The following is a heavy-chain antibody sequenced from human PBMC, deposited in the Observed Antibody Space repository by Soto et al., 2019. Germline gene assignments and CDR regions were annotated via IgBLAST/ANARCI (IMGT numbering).Heavy chain of an antibody. CDR1: GSSISSFTYY. V-gene: IGHV4-39*01. CDR3: ARRERYYGSPGWFDP. CDR2: VYYNENT. D-gene: IGHD3-10*01. Sequence: SETLSLTCSVSGSSISSFTYYWGWIRQPPGKGLEWIGTVYYNENTYYNPSLKSRVTITVDTAKNQFSLNLRSVTAADTAMYFCARRERYYGSPGWFDPWGPGTLVTVSS. J-gene: IGHJ5*02.